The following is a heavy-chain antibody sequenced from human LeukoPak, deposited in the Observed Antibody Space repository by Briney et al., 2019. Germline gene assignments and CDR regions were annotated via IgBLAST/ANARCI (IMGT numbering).Heavy chain of an antibody. CDR2: ISYDGSNK. Sequence: PGGSLRLSCAASGFTFSSYGMHWVRQAPGKGLEWVAVISYDGSNKYYADSVKGRFTISRDNSKNTLYLQMNSLRAEDTAVYYCAKSGQDRVFDYWGQGTLVTVSS. CDR3: AKSGQDRVFDY. V-gene: IGHV3-30*18. CDR1: GFTFSSYG. J-gene: IGHJ4*02.